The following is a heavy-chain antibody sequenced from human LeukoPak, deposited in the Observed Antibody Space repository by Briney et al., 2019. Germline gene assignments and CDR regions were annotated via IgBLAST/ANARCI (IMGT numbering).Heavy chain of an antibody. J-gene: IGHJ5*02. V-gene: IGHV4-59*07. CDR3: AGRRVVTAFNWFDP. CDR2: IYYSGST. D-gene: IGHD2-21*02. Sequence: PSDTLSLTCTVSGGSISSYYWSWIRQPPGKVLEWIGYIYYSGSTNYNPSLKSRVTISVDTSKNQFSLKLSSVTAADTAVYYCAGRRVVTAFNWFDPWGQGTLVTVSS. CDR1: GGSISSYY.